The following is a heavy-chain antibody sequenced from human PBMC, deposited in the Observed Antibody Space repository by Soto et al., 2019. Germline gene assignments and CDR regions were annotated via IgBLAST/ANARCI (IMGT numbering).Heavy chain of an antibody. CDR2: IYLGGSI. CDR3: AKDLPGELLPTCFDP. J-gene: IGHJ5*02. CDR1: GASISSYY. V-gene: IGHV4-59*01. D-gene: IGHD1-7*01. Sequence: TSETLSLTCSVSGASISSYYYTWIRQTPGKGLEWIGYIYLGGSINYNPSFKSRVIISVDTSKNQFSVRLSSVTAADTAVYYCAKDLPGELLPTCFDPWGQGTLVTVSS.